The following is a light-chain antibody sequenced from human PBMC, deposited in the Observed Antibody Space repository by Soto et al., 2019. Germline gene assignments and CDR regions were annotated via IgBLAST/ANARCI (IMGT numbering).Light chain of an antibody. CDR3: QQRSNWPPF. Sequence: EIVLTQSPATLSLSPGERATLSCRASQSVSSYLAWYQQKPGQAPRLLIYDASNSATGIPARFSGSGSGTDFTLTISSLEPEDFPVYYCQQRSNWPPFFGPGTKVDIK. CDR1: QSVSSY. V-gene: IGKV3-11*01. J-gene: IGKJ3*01. CDR2: DAS.